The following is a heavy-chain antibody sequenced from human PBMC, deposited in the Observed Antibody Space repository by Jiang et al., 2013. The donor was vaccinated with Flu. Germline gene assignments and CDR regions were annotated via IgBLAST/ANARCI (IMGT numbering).Heavy chain of an antibody. Sequence: GAEVKKPGASVKVSCKASGYTFTSYYMHWVRQAPGQGLEWMGIINPSGGSTSYAQKFQGRVTMTRDTSTSTVYMELSSLRSEDTAVYYCARAVVWGSYRSGGMDVWGQGTTVTVSS. J-gene: IGHJ6*02. V-gene: IGHV1-46*01. D-gene: IGHD3-16*02. CDR2: INPSGGST. CDR3: ARAVVWGSYRSGGMDV. CDR1: GYTFTSYY.